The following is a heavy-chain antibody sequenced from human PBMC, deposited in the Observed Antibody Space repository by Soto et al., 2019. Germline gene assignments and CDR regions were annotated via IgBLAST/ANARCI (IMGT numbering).Heavy chain of an antibody. CDR2: ISGTGDYT. Sequence: LRLSCAASGFTFSDYYMSWIRQAPGKGLEWVSYISGTGDYTNYADSVKGRFTISRDNAKNSLYLQMNSLRAADTAVYYCARSRPYCNSTSCYGYYYGMDVWGQGTTVTVSS. CDR3: ARSRPYCNSTSCYGYYYGMDV. J-gene: IGHJ6*02. D-gene: IGHD2-2*01. CDR1: GFTFSDYY. V-gene: IGHV3-11*06.